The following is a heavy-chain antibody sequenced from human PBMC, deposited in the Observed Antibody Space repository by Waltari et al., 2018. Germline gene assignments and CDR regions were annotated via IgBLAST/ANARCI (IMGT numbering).Heavy chain of an antibody. V-gene: IGHV1-8*01. D-gene: IGHD3-22*01. CDR2: MNPNSGNT. CDR3: ARGRSSGYFRRNWFDP. J-gene: IGHJ5*02. CDR1: GYTFTSYD. Sequence: QVQLVQSGAEVKKPGASVKVSCKASGYTFTSYDINWVRQATGQGLEWMGWMNPNSGNTGYAQKFQGRVTMTRNTSISTAYMELSSLRSEDTAVYYCARGRSSGYFRRNWFDPWGQGTLVTVSS.